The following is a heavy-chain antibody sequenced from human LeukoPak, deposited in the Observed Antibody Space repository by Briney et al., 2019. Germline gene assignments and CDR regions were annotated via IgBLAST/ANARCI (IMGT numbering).Heavy chain of an antibody. CDR2: IYPGDSDT. Sequence: GESLKISCKGSGYSFTSNWIGWVRQMPGKGLEWLGIIYPGDSDTTYSPSFQGHVTISADKSTSTAYLQWNSLKASGTAMYYCARLQGVSRGWSFDYWGQGTLVTVSS. V-gene: IGHV5-51*01. CDR1: GYSFTSNW. CDR3: ARLQGVSRGWSFDY. D-gene: IGHD6-19*01. J-gene: IGHJ4*02.